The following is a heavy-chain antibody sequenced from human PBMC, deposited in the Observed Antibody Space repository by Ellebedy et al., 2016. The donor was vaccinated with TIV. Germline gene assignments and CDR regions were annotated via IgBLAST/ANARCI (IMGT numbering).Heavy chain of an antibody. D-gene: IGHD2-15*01. Sequence: MPSETLSLTCAVYGGSFSGYYWSWIRQTPGRGLEWIGNVFHNGKTSYNPSLKSRLTISVDASKNQFSLRLNTVTAADTGFYYCARPKWCTSPFDYWGQGTPVTVSS. CDR1: GGSFSGYY. CDR2: VFHNGKT. CDR3: ARPKWCTSPFDY. V-gene: IGHV4-34*12. J-gene: IGHJ4*02.